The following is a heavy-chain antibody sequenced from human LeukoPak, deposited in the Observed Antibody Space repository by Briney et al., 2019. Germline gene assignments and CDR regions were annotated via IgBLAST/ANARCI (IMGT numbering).Heavy chain of an antibody. CDR1: GYTFTSYG. D-gene: IGHD5-18*01. CDR3: AREGGYGDYYYYMDV. CDR2: INPNSGGT. J-gene: IGHJ6*03. Sequence: ASVKVSCKASGYTFTSYGISWVRQAPGQGLEWMGWINPNSGGTNYAQKFQGRVTMTRDTSISTANMELSRLTSDDAAVYYCAREGGYGDYYYYMDVWGKGTTVTVSS. V-gene: IGHV1-2*02.